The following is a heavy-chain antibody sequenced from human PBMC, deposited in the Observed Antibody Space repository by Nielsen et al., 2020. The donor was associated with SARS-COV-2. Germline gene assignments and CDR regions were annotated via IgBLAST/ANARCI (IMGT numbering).Heavy chain of an antibody. V-gene: IGHV3-74*01. D-gene: IGHD4-17*01. CDR1: GFTFSSYW. CDR2: INSDGSST. J-gene: IGHJ4*02. CDR3: TVTGGY. Sequence: GESLKISCAASGFTFSSYWMHWVRQAPGKGLVWVSRINSDGSSTSYADSVKGRFTISRDNAKNMLYLQMNSLRAEDTAVYYCTVTGGYWGQGTLVTVSS.